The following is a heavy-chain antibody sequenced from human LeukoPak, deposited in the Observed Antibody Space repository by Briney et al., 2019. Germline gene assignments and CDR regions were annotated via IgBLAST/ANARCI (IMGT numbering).Heavy chain of an antibody. CDR2: IRYDGNNK. CDR3: ARRAGGYSHPYDY. Sequence: GGSLRLSCAASGFTFSSYGMHWVRQAPGKGLEWVAFIRYDGNNKYYADSVKGRFTISRDNSKNTLYLQMNSLRAEDTAVYYCARRAGGYSHPYDYWGQGILVTVSS. V-gene: IGHV3-30*02. D-gene: IGHD4-23*01. CDR1: GFTFSSYG. J-gene: IGHJ4*02.